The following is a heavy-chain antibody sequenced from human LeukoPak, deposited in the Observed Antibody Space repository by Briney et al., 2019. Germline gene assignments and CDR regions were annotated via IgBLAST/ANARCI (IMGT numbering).Heavy chain of an antibody. CDR3: ARSPVVVPAAIDY. Sequence: SETLSLTCTVSGGSISSYYWSWIRQPAGKGLEWTGRIYTSGSTNYNPSLKSRVTISVDKSKNQFPLKLSSVTAADTAVYYCARSPVVVPAAIDYWGQGTLVTVSS. D-gene: IGHD2-2*01. CDR1: GGSISSYY. J-gene: IGHJ4*02. CDR2: IYTSGST. V-gene: IGHV4-4*07.